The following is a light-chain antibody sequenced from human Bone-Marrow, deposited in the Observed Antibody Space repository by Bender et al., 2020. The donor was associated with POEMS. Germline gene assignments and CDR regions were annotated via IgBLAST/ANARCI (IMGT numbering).Light chain of an antibody. Sequence: QSVLTQPPSASGTPGQRVTISCSGSGSNIGSNTVNWYQQLPGMAPRLLIYSSHQRSSGVPDRFSGSRSGTSASLAISGLQSDDEADYYCAAWDDSLNGVLFGGGTKLTVL. V-gene: IGLV1-44*01. J-gene: IGLJ2*01. CDR3: AAWDDSLNGVL. CDR1: GSNIGSNT. CDR2: SSH.